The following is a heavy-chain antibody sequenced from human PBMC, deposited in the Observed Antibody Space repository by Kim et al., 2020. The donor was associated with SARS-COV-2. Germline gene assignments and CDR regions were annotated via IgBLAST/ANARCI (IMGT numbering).Heavy chain of an antibody. Sequence: SETLSLTCTVSGGSISSSSYYWGWIRQPPGKGLEWIGSIYYSGSTYYNPSLKSRVTISVDTSKNQFSLKLSSVTAADTAVYYCAGAIAARIHFDYWGQGTLVTVSS. CDR3: AGAIAARIHFDY. V-gene: IGHV4-39*01. CDR2: IYYSGST. CDR1: GGSISSSSYY. J-gene: IGHJ4*02. D-gene: IGHD6-6*01.